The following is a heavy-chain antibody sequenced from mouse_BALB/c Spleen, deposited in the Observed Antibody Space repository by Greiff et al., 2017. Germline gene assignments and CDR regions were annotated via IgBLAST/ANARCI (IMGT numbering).Heavy chain of an antibody. CDR2: INPSSGYT. V-gene: IGHV1-4*01. CDR1: GYTFTSYT. J-gene: IGHJ3*01. CDR3: ASSSTTVVEETWFAY. D-gene: IGHD1-1*01. Sequence: QVQLQQSGAELAKPGASVKMSCKASGYTFTSYTMHWVKQRPGQGLEWIGYINPSSGYTNYNQKFKDKATLTADKSSSTAYMQLSSLTSEDSAVYYCASSSTTVVEETWFAYWGQGTLVTVSA.